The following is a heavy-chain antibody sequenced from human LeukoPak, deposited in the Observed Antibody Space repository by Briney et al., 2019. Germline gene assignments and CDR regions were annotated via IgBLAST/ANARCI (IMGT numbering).Heavy chain of an antibody. Sequence: GGSLRLSCAASGFTFRNYWMSWVRQVPGTGLEWVANIKQDGSDRNYVTSVRGRFTISRDNAESSLYLQMNSLRAEDTAVYYCVRNLAVAGACFDSWGQGTLVTVSS. CDR2: IKQDGSDR. V-gene: IGHV3-7*03. J-gene: IGHJ4*02. CDR3: VRNLAVAGACFDS. CDR1: GFTFRNYW. D-gene: IGHD6-19*01.